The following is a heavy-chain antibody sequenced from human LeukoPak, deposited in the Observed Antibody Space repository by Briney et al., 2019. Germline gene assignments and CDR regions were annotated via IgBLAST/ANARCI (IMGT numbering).Heavy chain of an antibody. D-gene: IGHD2-15*01. CDR2: IYYSGST. CDR1: GGSISNYY. Sequence: SETLSLTCTVSGGSISNYYWSWIRQPPGKGLEWIGYIYYSGSTNYNPSLKSRVTISVDTSKSQFSLKLSSVTAADTAVYYCARVAAKTVDYWGQGTLVTVSS. V-gene: IGHV4-59*12. CDR3: ARVAAKTVDY. J-gene: IGHJ4*02.